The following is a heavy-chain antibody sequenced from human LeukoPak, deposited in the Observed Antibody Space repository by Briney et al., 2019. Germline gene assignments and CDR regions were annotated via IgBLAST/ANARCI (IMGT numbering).Heavy chain of an antibody. CDR1: GGSFSGYY. D-gene: IGHD2-2*02. V-gene: IGHV4-34*01. J-gene: IGHJ5*02. Sequence: PETLSLTCAVYGGSFSGYYWSWIRQPPGKGLEWIGEINHSGSTNYNLSLKSRVTISVDTSKNQFSLKLSSVTAADTAVYYCARVARYCSSTSCYTRSQRWFDPWGQGTLVTVSS. CDR3: ARVARYCSSTSCYTRSQRWFDP. CDR2: INHSGST.